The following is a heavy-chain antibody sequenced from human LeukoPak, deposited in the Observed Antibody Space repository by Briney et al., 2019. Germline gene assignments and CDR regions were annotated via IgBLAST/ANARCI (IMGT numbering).Heavy chain of an antibody. J-gene: IGHJ5*02. CDR2: ISHSGST. Sequence: SETLSLTCTVSGGSISSGGYYWSWIRQHPGKGLEWIGYISHSGSTYYNPSLKSRVTISVDTSKNQFSLKLSFVTAADTAMYYCARDITFGSLDPWGQGTLVSVSS. D-gene: IGHD2-15*01. CDR3: ARDITFGSLDP. V-gene: IGHV4-31*03. CDR1: GGSISSGGYY.